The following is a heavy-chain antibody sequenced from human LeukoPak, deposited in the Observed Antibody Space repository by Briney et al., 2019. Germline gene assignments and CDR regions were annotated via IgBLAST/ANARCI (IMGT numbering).Heavy chain of an antibody. Sequence: SETLSLTCSVSGASISTLYWSWIRQPPGKGLESIGYVYYTGSTNYNPSLKSRVTIFPDTSKNQFSLRLTSVTAADTAVYYCARHGVYSSSSYFDYLGQGTLVTVSS. CDR2: VYYTGST. V-gene: IGHV4-59*08. CDR1: GASISTLY. D-gene: IGHD6-6*01. J-gene: IGHJ4*02. CDR3: ARHGVYSSSSYFDY.